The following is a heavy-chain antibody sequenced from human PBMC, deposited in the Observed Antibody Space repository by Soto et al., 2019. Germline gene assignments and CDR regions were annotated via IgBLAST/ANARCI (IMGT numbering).Heavy chain of an antibody. J-gene: IGHJ4*02. CDR1: GNTFSNYY. V-gene: IGHV1-46*03. CDR3: ARGGHVVVVTAAFDY. Sequence: QVQLVQSGAEVKKPVASVKVSCKASGNTFSNYYIHWVRQAPGQGLEWMGTINPSGGHTTYAQKFLGRVTMTRDTSTSTLYMELTSLRSEDTAVYYCARGGHVVVVTAAFDYWGQGTLVTVSS. D-gene: IGHD2-21*02. CDR2: INPSGGHT.